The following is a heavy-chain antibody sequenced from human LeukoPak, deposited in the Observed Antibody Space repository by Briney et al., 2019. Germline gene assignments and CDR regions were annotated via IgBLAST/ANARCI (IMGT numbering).Heavy chain of an antibody. D-gene: IGHD3-16*02. V-gene: IGHV3-7*03. CDR1: GFTFSSYW. CDR2: IKQDGSEK. CDR3: ARVKHGGGGAIADPYFDY. Sequence: XGSLRLSCAASGFTFSSYWMSWVRQAPGKGLEWVANIKQDGSEKYYVDSVKGRFTISRDNAKNSLYLQMNSLRAEDTAVYYCARVKHGGGGAIADPYFDYWGQGTLVTVSS. J-gene: IGHJ4*02.